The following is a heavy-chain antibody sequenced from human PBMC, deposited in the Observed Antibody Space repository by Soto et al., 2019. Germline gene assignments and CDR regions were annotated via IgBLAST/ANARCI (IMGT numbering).Heavy chain of an antibody. CDR3: ARFAITILLGSENNWFDP. D-gene: IGHD2-21*01. J-gene: IGHJ5*02. V-gene: IGHV1-46*01. CDR1: GYTFTSYY. CDR2: INPSGGST. Sequence: ASVKVACKASGYTFTSYYMHWVRQAPGQGLEWMGIINPSGGSTSYAQKFQGRVTMTRDTSTSTVYMELSSLRSEDTAVYYCARFAITILLGSENNWFDPCGQGTLVTVPS.